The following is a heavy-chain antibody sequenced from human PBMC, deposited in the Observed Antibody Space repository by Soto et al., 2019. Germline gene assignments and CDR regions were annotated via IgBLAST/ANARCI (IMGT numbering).Heavy chain of an antibody. CDR2: IKQDGSEK. CDR1: GFTFSSYW. J-gene: IGHJ5*02. D-gene: IGHD5-18*01. V-gene: IGHV3-7*03. CDR3: ARGGGYSYAEGFRGADWFDP. Sequence: EVQLVESGGGLVQPGGSLRLSCAASGFTFSSYWMSWVRQAPGKGLEWVANIKQDGSEKYYVDSVKGRFTISRDNAKNSLYLQMNSLRAEDTAVYYCARGGGYSYAEGFRGADWFDPWGQGTLVTVSS.